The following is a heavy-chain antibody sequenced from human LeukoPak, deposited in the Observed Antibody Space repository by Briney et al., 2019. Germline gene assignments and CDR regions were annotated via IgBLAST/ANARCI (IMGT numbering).Heavy chain of an antibody. J-gene: IGHJ6*02. D-gene: IGHD4/OR15-4a*01. CDR1: GGSFSGYY. V-gene: IGHV4-34*01. Sequence: SETRSLTCAVYGGSFSGYYWNWIRQPPGKGLEWIGEINHSGSTNYNPSLKSRVTISVDTSKNQFSLKLSSVTAADTAVYYCARGERGLWSLYGMDVWGQGTTATVSS. CDR2: INHSGST. CDR3: ARGERGLWSLYGMDV.